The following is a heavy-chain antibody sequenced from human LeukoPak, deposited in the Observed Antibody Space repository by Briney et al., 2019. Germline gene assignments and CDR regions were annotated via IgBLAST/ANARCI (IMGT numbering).Heavy chain of an antibody. Sequence: GASVTVSYKASGYTFTDYYIHWVRQAPGQGLEWMAWINPNSCGTNYAQKFQGRVTMTSDTSITTAYMELTRLTSDDTAMYYCARIHGDSTGYRSWGQGTQVIVSS. D-gene: IGHD3-22*01. CDR1: GYTFTDYY. J-gene: IGHJ4*02. CDR2: INPNSCGT. CDR3: ARIHGDSTGYRS. V-gene: IGHV1-2*02.